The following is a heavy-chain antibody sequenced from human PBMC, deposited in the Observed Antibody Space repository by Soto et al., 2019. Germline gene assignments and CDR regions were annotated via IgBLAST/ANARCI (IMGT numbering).Heavy chain of an antibody. CDR3: AATVSTWRWFGP. D-gene: IGHD4-17*01. CDR1: GGSIGSSDYS. V-gene: IGHV4-30-2*01. CDR2: IYHDGST. Sequence: SETLSLTCTVSGGSIGSSDYSWSWIWQPPGKGLEWIGYIYHDGSTYYIPSLKSRVTMSVDRSKNQFSLNLSSATAADTAVYYCAATVSTWRWFGPWGQGTLVTVSS. J-gene: IGHJ5*02.